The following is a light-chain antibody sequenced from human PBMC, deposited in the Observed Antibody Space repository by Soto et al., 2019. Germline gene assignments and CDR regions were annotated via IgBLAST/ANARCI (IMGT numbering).Light chain of an antibody. CDR2: DAS. CDR3: QQRSNWPPIT. CDR1: QSVDWY. J-gene: IGKJ3*01. V-gene: IGKV3-11*01. Sequence: EIVLTQSPATLSLSPGDRATVSCRASQSVDWYVAWYQHKPGKAPRLLLYDASTRATGIPDRFSGSGSGTDITLTISSLEPEDFAVYYCQQRSNWPPITFGPGTKVDMK.